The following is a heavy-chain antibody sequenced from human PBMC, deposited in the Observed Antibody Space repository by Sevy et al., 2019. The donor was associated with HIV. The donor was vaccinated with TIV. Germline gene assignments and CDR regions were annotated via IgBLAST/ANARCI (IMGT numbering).Heavy chain of an antibody. CDR1: GGSVSRGQFY. V-gene: IGHV4-61*02. Sequence: SETLSLTCTVSGGSVSRGQFYWSWIQQPAGKGLEWIGRVHNTGSATYNPSLRNRVGMSIDTSKNQFSLVLSSVTAADTAVYYCARHVGDYVFRYFDLWGRSTLVTVSS. D-gene: IGHD4-17*01. CDR2: VHNTGSA. J-gene: IGHJ2*01. CDR3: ARHVGDYVFRYFDL.